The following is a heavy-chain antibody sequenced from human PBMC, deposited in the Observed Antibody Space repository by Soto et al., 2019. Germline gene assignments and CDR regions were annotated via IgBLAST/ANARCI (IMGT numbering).Heavy chain of an antibody. Sequence: QVQLVQSGAEVRKPGASVKVSCKASGYTFTTYGISWVRQAPGQGPEWMGWISGYNGHTKYAQKFQGRVTMTTDTSTSTVYMDLRSLRSDDTAVYYCAREGEMPYYYYGLDVWGQGTTVTVSS. J-gene: IGHJ6*02. CDR2: ISGYNGHT. CDR3: AREGEMPYYYYGLDV. CDR1: GYTFTTYG. V-gene: IGHV1-18*01. D-gene: IGHD3-16*01.